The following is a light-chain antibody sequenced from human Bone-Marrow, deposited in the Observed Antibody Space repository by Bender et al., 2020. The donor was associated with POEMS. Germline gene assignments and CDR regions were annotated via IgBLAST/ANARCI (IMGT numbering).Light chain of an antibody. CDR2: EVF. J-gene: IGLJ1*01. CDR1: SSDFGPYNL. V-gene: IGLV2-23*02. Sequence: QSALTQAASVSGSPGQSITISCTGASSDFGPYNLVSWYQHHPGKAPKLMIYEVFKRPSGVSNRFSGSKSGNMASLTISGLQAEDEADYYCCSYVGSSTFYVFGSGTKVTVL. CDR3: CSYVGSSTFYV.